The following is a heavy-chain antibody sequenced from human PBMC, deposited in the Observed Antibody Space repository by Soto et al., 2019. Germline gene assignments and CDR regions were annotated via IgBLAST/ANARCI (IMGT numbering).Heavy chain of an antibody. CDR1: GYTFTVSY. CDR3: AKEHRFCSGGSCAIDF. CDR2: FNPNTGAT. D-gene: IGHD2-15*01. V-gene: IGHV1-2*02. Sequence: VQLVQSGAEMKKPGASVKVSCKASGYTFTVSYIHWMRQAPGQGFEWMGWFNPNTGATHYAQKFQGRVTMTRDTSISTAYMELSRLRSDDTTVYYCAKEHRFCSGGSCAIDFWGQGTLVTVSS. J-gene: IGHJ4*02.